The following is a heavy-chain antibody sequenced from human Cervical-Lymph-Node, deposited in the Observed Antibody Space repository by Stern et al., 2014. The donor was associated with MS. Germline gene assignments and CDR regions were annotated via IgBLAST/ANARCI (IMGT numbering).Heavy chain of an antibody. CDR3: ATDLMTTVTTIEY. V-gene: IGHV3-21*01. D-gene: IGHD4-17*01. J-gene: IGHJ4*02. CDR2: ISSTGTSI. CDR1: GFTFSDYS. Sequence: VQLVQSGGGLVKPGGSLRLSCVASGFTFSDYSVNWVRQAPGKGLEWVSSISSTGTSIHYADSVKGRFTISRDNAKNSLYLQMNSLRAEDTAVYYCATDLMTTVTTIEYWGQGALVTVSS.